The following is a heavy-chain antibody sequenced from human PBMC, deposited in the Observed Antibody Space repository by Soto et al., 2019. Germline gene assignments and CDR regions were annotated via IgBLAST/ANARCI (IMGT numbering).Heavy chain of an antibody. J-gene: IGHJ5*02. CDR1: GFTFSSYG. CDR3: AKDTSGRVVSTNWFDP. D-gene: IGHD3-3*01. V-gene: IGHV3-30*18. Sequence: QVQLVESGGGVVQPGRSLRLSCAASGFTFSSYGMHWVRQAPGKGLEWVAVISYDGSNKYYADSVKGRFTISRDNSKNTLYLQMNSLRAEDTAVYYCAKDTSGRVVSTNWFDPWGQGTLVTVSS. CDR2: ISYDGSNK.